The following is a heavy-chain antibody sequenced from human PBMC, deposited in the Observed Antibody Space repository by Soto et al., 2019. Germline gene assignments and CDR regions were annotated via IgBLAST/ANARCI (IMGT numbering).Heavy chain of an antibody. CDR2: IDGGGTKT. V-gene: IGHV3-23*01. Sequence: PGRPNRDPSTASGVTSRDRAVLRVRQTPGTGLQWVSAIDGGGTKTYYADSVKGRFTISRDNSMNTLYLQMDSLRAEDTAIYYCTKGRSKYPENGFDPWGQGTRVSVSS. CDR1: GVTSRDRA. J-gene: IGHJ5*02. CDR3: TKGRSKYPENGFDP. D-gene: IGHD2-2*01.